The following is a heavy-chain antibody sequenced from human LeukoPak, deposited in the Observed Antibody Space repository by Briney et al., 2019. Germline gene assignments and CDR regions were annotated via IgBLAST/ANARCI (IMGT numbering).Heavy chain of an antibody. Sequence: SETLSLTCTVFGGSISTYYWTWIRQPPGKGLEWIGYISHNGNTDYSPSLKSRLTMSVDTSKNQFSLKLSSVTAADTAVYYCARRKIYYGMDVWGQGTTVTVSS. CDR2: ISHNGNT. CDR3: ARRKIYYGMDV. V-gene: IGHV4-59*08. CDR1: GGSISTYY. J-gene: IGHJ6*02.